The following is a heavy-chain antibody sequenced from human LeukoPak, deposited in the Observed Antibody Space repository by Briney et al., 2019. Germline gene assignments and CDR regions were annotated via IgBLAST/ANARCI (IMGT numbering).Heavy chain of an antibody. J-gene: IGHJ6*04. V-gene: IGHV3-30*18. CDR2: ISYDGSNK. CDR3: AKDQGRYGMDV. Sequence: GGSLRLSCAASGFTFSSYGMHWVRQAPGKGLEWVAVISYDGSNKYYADSVKGQFTISRDNSKSTLYLQMNSLRAEDTAVYYCAKDQGRYGMDVWGKGTTVTVSS. CDR1: GFTFSSYG.